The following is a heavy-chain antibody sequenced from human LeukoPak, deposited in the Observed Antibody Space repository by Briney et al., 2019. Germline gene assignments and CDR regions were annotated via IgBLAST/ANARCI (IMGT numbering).Heavy chain of an antibody. CDR1: GGTFGSYT. Sequence: ASVKVSCKASGGTFGSYTLSWVRQAPGQGLEWMGGIVPLLDALNYAPKFHDRITISADESTRTAYMELSSLRSEDTAVYYCATGSGYYDSSGYVQHWGQGTLVTVSS. J-gene: IGHJ1*01. D-gene: IGHD3-22*01. V-gene: IGHV1-69*13. CDR2: IVPLLDAL. CDR3: ATGSGYYDSSGYVQH.